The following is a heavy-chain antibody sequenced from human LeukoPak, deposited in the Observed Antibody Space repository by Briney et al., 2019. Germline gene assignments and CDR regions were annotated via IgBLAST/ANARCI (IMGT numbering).Heavy chain of an antibody. CDR3: ARAGVGQLYYYDYTEI. V-gene: IGHV4-61*02. CDR1: GGSISSGSYY. CDR2: ICTSGST. D-gene: IGHD1/OR15-1a*01. J-gene: IGHJ6*03. Sequence: SQTLSLTCTVSGGSISSGSYYWSWIRQPAGKGLEWFGRICTSGSTHYNPSPKSPVTISVDTSKNQFSLKLSSVTAADTAVYYCARAGVGQLYYYDYTEIWGKGATVTVSS.